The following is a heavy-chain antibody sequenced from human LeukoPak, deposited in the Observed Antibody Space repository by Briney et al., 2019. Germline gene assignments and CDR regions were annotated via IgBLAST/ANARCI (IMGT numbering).Heavy chain of an antibody. CDR3: ARGAYGDYGNIDY. Sequence: GGSLRLSCAASGFTFSSYSMNWVRQAPGKGLEWVSYISSSSSTIYYADSVKGRFTISRDNAKSSLYLQMNSLRAEDTAVYYCARGAYGDYGNIDYWGQGTLVTVSS. D-gene: IGHD4-17*01. CDR1: GFTFSSYS. V-gene: IGHV3-48*01. J-gene: IGHJ4*02. CDR2: ISSSSSTI.